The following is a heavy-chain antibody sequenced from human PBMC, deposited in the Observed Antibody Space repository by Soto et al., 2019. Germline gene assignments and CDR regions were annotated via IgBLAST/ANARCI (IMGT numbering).Heavy chain of an antibody. Sequence: PSETLSLTCAVSGDSIKTETWWSWLRQLPGTGLEWIGEIEHTGDANANPALRSRVSMSVDRTKNQFFLNLRSVSAADTAVYFCAREGRLLWFESWGKGPLVTVSS. V-gene: IGHV4-4*02. J-gene: IGHJ5*01. CDR2: IEHTGDA. CDR1: GDSIKTETW. CDR3: AREGRLLWFES.